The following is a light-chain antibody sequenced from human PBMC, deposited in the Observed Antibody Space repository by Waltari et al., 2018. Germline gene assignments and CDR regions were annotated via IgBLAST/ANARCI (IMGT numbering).Light chain of an antibody. CDR3: QSYDTSLSVV. CDR2: GCT. V-gene: IGLV1-40*01. CDR1: CSNIGAGFD. J-gene: IGLJ3*02. Sequence: QSVLTHPPSVSGAPGQRVTISCTGSCSNIGAGFDVHWYQPLPRAAPKLLIYGCTSRPLGVPARFFGSTSGASASLAIIGLQAEDEADYYCQSYDTSLSVVFGGGTKLTVL.